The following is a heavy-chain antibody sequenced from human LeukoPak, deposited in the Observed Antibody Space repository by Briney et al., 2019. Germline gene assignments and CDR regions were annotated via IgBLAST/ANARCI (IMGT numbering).Heavy chain of an antibody. Sequence: EASVKVSCKASGYTFTSYGISWVRQAPGQGLEWMGWISAYNGNTNYAQKLQGRVTMPTDTSTSTAYMELRSLRSDDTAVYYCARDTSYYYDSSGYPSSIDYWGQGTLVTVSS. CDR3: ARDTSYYYDSSGYPSSIDY. J-gene: IGHJ4*02. V-gene: IGHV1-18*01. D-gene: IGHD3-22*01. CDR2: ISAYNGNT. CDR1: GYTFTSYG.